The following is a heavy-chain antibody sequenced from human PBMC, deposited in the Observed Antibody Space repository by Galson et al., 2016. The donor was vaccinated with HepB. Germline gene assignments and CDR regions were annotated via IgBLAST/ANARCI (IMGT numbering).Heavy chain of an antibody. CDR2: IDWDEDK. Sequence: PALVKPTQTLTLTCTFSGFSRSTSGMCVSWIRQPPGKALEWLALIDWDEDKYYSTSLKTRLTISKDTPKNQVVLTMTNMDPVDTATYYCARMKNYYYGMDVWGQGTTVTVSS. V-gene: IGHV2-70*01. CDR3: ARMKNYYYGMDV. CDR1: GFSRSTSGMC. J-gene: IGHJ6*02.